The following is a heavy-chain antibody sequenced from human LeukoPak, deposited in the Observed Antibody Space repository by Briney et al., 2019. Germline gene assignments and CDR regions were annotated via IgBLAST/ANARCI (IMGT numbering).Heavy chain of an antibody. CDR2: IYYSGST. D-gene: IGHD4-17*01. Sequence: PSETLSLTCTVSGGSISSSSYYWGWIRQPPGKGLEWIGSIYYSGSTYYNPSLKSRVAISVDTSKNQFSLKLSSVTAADTAVYYCARGHDGVVGWFAPWGRGTLVTVSS. J-gene: IGHJ5*02. CDR3: ARGHDGVVGWFAP. V-gene: IGHV4-39*01. CDR1: GGSISSSSYY.